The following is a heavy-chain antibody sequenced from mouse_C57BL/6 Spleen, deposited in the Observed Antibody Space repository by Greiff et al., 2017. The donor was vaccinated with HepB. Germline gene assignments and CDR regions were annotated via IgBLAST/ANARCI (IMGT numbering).Heavy chain of an antibody. D-gene: IGHD1-1*01. CDR2: INPNYGTT. V-gene: IGHV1-39*01. Sequence: EVKLMESGPELVKPGASVKISCKASGYSFTDYNMNWVKQSNGKSLEWIGVINPNYGTTSYNQKFKGKATLTVDQSSSTAYMQLNSLTSEDSAVYYCARCDGSSPYYAMDYWGQGTSVTVSS. CDR3: ARCDGSSPYYAMDY. J-gene: IGHJ4*01. CDR1: GYSFTDYN.